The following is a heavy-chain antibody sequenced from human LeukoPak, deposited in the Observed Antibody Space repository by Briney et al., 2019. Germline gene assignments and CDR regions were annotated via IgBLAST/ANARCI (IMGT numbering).Heavy chain of an antibody. J-gene: IGHJ5*02. CDR1: GGTFSSYA. D-gene: IGHD3-22*01. Sequence: SVKVSCKASGGTFSSYAISWVRQAPGQGLGWMGRIIPILGIANYAQKFQGRVTITADKSTSTAYMELSSLRSEDTAVYYCARRNYYDSTLSDWFDPWGQGTLVTVSS. CDR3: ARRNYYDSTLSDWFDP. V-gene: IGHV1-69*04. CDR2: IIPILGIA.